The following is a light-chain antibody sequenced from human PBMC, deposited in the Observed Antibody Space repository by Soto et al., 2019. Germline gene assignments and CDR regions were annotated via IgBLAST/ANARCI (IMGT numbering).Light chain of an antibody. J-gene: IGKJ3*01. CDR3: QQYGSSPST. V-gene: IGKV3-20*01. CDR2: GAS. CDR1: QSVSSSY. Sequence: EIVLTQSPGTLSWSPGERGTLSCRASQSVSSSYLAWYQQKPGQAPRLLIYGASSRATGIPDRFSGSGSGTDFTLTISRLEPEDFAMYYCQQYGSSPSTFGPGTKVDIK.